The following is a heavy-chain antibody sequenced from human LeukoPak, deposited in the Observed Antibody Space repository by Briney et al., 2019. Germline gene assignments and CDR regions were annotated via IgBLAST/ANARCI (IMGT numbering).Heavy chain of an antibody. V-gene: IGHV3-9*01. CDR2: ISWNSGSI. CDR3: AASIAAAGYDWYFDL. D-gene: IGHD6-13*01. CDR1: GFTFDDYA. Sequence: PGGSLRLSCAASGFTFDDYAMHWVRQAPGKGLEWVSGISWNSGSIGYADSAKGRFTISRDNAKNSLYLRMNSLRAEDTALYYCAASIAAAGYDWYFDLWGRGTLVTVSS. J-gene: IGHJ2*01.